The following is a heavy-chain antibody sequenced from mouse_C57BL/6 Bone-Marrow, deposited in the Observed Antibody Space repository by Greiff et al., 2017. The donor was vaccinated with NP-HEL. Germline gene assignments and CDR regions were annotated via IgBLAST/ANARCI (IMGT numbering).Heavy chain of an antibody. Sequence: QVQLQQPGAELVKPGASVKMSCKASGYTFTSYWITWVKQRPGQGLEWMGDIYPGSGSTNYNEKFKSKATLTVDTSSSTAYLQLSSLTSEDSAVYYCARLHYGSSPFDYGGQGTTLTVSS. CDR1: GYTFTSYW. J-gene: IGHJ2*01. D-gene: IGHD1-1*01. V-gene: IGHV1-55*01. CDR3: ARLHYGSSPFDY. CDR2: IYPGSGST.